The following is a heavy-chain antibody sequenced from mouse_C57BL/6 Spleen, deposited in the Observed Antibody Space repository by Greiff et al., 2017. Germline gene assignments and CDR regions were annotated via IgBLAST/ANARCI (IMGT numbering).Heavy chain of an antibody. CDR3: AMNLYGYDVGFAY. CDR1: GYTFTSYW. V-gene: IGHV1-72*01. D-gene: IGHD2-2*01. CDR2: IDPNSGST. J-gene: IGHJ3*01. Sequence: QVQLKQPGAELVKPGASVKLSCKASGYTFTSYWMHWVKQRPGRGLEWIGRIDPNSGSTNYNEKFKSKATLTVDKSSSTAYMQLSSLTSEDSAVYYCAMNLYGYDVGFAYWGQGTLVTVSA.